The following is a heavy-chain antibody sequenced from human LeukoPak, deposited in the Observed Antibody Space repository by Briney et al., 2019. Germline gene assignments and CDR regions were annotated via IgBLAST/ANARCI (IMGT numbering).Heavy chain of an antibody. CDR1: GGSINSYY. CDR2: IYYSGST. Sequence: PSETLSLTWTVSGGSINSYYWSWIRQPPGKGLEWIGYIYYSGSTNYNPSLKSRVTISVDTSKNQFSLKLSSVTAADTAVYYCARDPSYHGGYFDYWGQGTLVTVFS. CDR3: ARDPSYHGGYFDY. V-gene: IGHV4-59*01. J-gene: IGHJ4*02. D-gene: IGHD2-2*01.